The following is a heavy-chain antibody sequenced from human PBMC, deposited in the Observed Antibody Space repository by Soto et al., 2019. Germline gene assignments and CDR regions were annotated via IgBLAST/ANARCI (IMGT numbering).Heavy chain of an antibody. V-gene: IGHV1-69*01. D-gene: IGHD3-10*01. CDR3: AFDPLEPITMAIPDY. Sequence: QVQLVQSGAEVKKPGSSVKVSCKASGGTFSSYAISWVRQAPGQGLEWMGGIIPIFGTANYAQKFQGRVTITADESTSTAYMELSSLRSEDTAVYYWAFDPLEPITMAIPDYWGQGTLVTVSS. J-gene: IGHJ4*02. CDR2: IIPIFGTA. CDR1: GGTFSSYA.